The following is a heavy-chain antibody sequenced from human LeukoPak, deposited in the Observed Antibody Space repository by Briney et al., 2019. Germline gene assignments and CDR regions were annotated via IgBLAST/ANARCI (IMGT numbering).Heavy chain of an antibody. Sequence: ASVKVSCKASGYSFTSYAMHWVRQAPGERLEWMGWISAGNGNIKYSQNFQATVPITTDTSASTAYMQLSSLRSEDTAVYYCARPETIEPNYYYSGMDAWGHGTTVTASS. D-gene: IGHD1-14*01. V-gene: IGHV1-3*01. CDR1: GYSFTSYA. J-gene: IGHJ6*02. CDR3: ARPETIEPNYYYSGMDA. CDR2: ISAGNGNI.